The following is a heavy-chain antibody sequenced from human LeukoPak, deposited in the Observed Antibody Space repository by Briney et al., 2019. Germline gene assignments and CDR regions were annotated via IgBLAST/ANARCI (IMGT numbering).Heavy chain of an antibody. V-gene: IGHV1-69*13. CDR1: VGTFSSYA. J-gene: IGHJ4*02. CDR2: IIPIFGTA. Sequence: GASVKVSCKASVGTFSSYAISWVRQAPGQGLEWMGGIIPIFGTANYAQEFQGRVTITADESTSTAYMELSSLRSEDTAVYYCARRGKRGSSGWYPYWGQGTLVTVSS. D-gene: IGHD6-19*01. CDR3: ARRGKRGSSGWYPY.